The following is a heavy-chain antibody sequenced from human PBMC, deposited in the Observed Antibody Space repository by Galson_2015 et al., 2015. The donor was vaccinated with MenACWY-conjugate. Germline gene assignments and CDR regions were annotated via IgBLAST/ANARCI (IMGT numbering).Heavy chain of an antibody. CDR3: ANVYRSPNMFRGVIRGSIYQVVWFDP. J-gene: IGHJ5*02. D-gene: IGHD3-10*01. CDR2: FDPEDGET. Sequence: SVKVSCKVSGYTLSELSMHWVRQAPGKGLEWMGGFDPEDGETIYAQKFQGRVTMTEDTSTDTAYMELSSLRSEDTAVYYCANVYRSPNMFRGVIRGSIYQVVWFDPWGQGTLVTVSS. V-gene: IGHV1-24*01. CDR1: GYTLSELS.